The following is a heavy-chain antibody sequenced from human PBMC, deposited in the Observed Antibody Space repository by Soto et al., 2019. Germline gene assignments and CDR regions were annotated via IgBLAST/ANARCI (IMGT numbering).Heavy chain of an antibody. Sequence: GGSLRLSCAASGFTFSSYAMSWVRQAPGKGLEWVSAISGSGGSTYYADSVKGRFTISRDNSKNTLYLQMSSLRAEDTAVYYCVKGEYDFWSGYSFDYWGQGTLVTVSS. J-gene: IGHJ4*02. CDR2: ISGSGGST. CDR1: GFTFSSYA. V-gene: IGHV3-23*01. D-gene: IGHD3-3*01. CDR3: VKGEYDFWSGYSFDY.